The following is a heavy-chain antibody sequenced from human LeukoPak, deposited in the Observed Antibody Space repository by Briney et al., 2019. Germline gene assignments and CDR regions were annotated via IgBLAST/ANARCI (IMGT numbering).Heavy chain of an antibody. V-gene: IGHV3-23*01. J-gene: IGHJ4*02. CDR1: GFTFSSYA. CDR2: ISGSGGST. Sequence: PGGSLRLSCAASGFTFSSYAMSWVRQAPGKGLEWVSAISGSGGSTYYADSVKGRFTISRDNSKNTLYLQMNSLRAEDTAVYYCAKVPNRDAWTRSPFDYWGQGTLVTVSS. CDR3: AKVPNRDAWTRSPFDY. D-gene: IGHD1-1*01.